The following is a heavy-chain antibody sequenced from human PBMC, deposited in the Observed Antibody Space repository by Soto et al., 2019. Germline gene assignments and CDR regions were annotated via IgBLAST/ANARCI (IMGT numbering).Heavy chain of an antibody. V-gene: IGHV3-74*01. CDR1: GFTFSNYW. J-gene: IGHJ4*01. CDR2: ISHDGSGT. Sequence: EVEVVESGGGLVQPGGSLRLSCAASGFTFSNYWMHWVRQVPGRGLVWVSRISHDGSGTSYADSVKGRFTISRDNAKNTVYLQMNSLRAEDTAVYYCGRGFEYWGHGTLVTVSS. CDR3: GRGFEY.